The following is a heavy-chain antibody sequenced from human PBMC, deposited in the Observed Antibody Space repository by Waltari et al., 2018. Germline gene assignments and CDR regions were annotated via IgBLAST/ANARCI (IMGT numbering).Heavy chain of an antibody. CDR1: GGTFSSYA. V-gene: IGHV1-69*13. Sequence: QVQLVQSGAEVKKPGSSVKVSCKASGGTFSSYAISWVRQAPGQGLEWMGGIIPIFGTANDAQKFQGRVTITADESTSTAYMELSSLRSEDTAVYYCATRYSGYDSSVSFFDYWGQGTLVTVSS. J-gene: IGHJ4*02. CDR3: ATRYSGYDSSVSFFDY. CDR2: IIPIFGTA. D-gene: IGHD5-12*01.